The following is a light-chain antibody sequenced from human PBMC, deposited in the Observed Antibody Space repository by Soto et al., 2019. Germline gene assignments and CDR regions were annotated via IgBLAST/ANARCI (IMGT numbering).Light chain of an antibody. CDR2: DTS. J-gene: IGKJ4*01. Sequence: EIVMTQSPASLSVYPGERATLSCRASQSVDIYLAWYQQRPGQAPRRLIYDTSIRAPGIPATFSGSGSGTEFTLITSRLQSEDVAVYYCQQYTDWPPITFGGGTKVQIK. CDR1: QSVDIY. CDR3: QQYTDWPPIT. V-gene: IGKV3-15*01.